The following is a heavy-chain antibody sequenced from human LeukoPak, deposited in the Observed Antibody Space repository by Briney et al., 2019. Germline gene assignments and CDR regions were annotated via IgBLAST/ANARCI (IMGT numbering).Heavy chain of an antibody. CDR2: INHSGST. J-gene: IGHJ4*02. CDR1: GGSFSGYY. D-gene: IGHD6-19*01. Sequence: PSETLSLTCAVYGGSFSGYYWGWIRQPPGKGLEWIGEINHSGSTNYNPSLKSRVTISVDTSKNQFSLKLSPVTAADTAVYYCARGWAVAVDYWGQGTLVTVSS. V-gene: IGHV4-34*01. CDR3: ARGWAVAVDY.